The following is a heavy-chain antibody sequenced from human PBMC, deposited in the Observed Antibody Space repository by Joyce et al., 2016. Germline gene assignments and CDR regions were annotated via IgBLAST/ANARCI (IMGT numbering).Heavy chain of an antibody. J-gene: IGHJ4*02. CDR1: GFTFDDHT. CDR3: AKDRGGFGVVISSYLDY. Sequence: EVQLVESGGVVVQPGGSLRLSCAASGFTFDDHTMHWVRQAPGKGLEWVSLISWDGVSTYYAGSVKGRFTISRDNSKNSLYRQMNSLRTEDTALYYCAKDRGGFGVVISSYLDYWGQGTLVTVSS. CDR2: ISWDGVST. D-gene: IGHD3-3*01. V-gene: IGHV3-43*01.